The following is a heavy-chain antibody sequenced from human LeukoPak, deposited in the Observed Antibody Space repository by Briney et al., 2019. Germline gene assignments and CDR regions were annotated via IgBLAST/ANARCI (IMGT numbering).Heavy chain of an antibody. Sequence: PGGSLRLSCAASGFTFSSYEMNWVRQAPGKGLEWVSYISSSGSTIYYADSVKGRFTISRDNAKNSLYLQMNSLRAEDTAVYYCAGGGGARIAARPNDAFDIWGQGTMVTVSS. CDR1: GFTFSSYE. V-gene: IGHV3-48*03. CDR3: AGGGGARIAARPNDAFDI. CDR2: ISSSGSTI. D-gene: IGHD6-6*01. J-gene: IGHJ3*02.